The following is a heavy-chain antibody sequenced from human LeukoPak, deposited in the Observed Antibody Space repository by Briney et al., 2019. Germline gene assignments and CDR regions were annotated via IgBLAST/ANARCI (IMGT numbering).Heavy chain of an antibody. Sequence: GGSLRLSCAASGFTFSSYAMSWVRQAPGKGLEWVSGINWNGGSTGYADSVKGRFTISRDNAKNSLYLQMNSLRAEDTALYYCARCTTGRTFGSLREIKRSREIDYWGQGTLVTVSS. CDR1: GFTFSSYA. J-gene: IGHJ4*02. CDR3: ARCTTGRTFGSLREIKRSREIDY. D-gene: IGHD1-1*01. V-gene: IGHV3-20*04. CDR2: INWNGGST.